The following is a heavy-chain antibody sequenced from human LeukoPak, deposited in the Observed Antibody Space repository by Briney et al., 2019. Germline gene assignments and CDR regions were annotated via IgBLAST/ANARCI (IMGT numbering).Heavy chain of an antibody. V-gene: IGHV3-30*02. J-gene: IGHJ6*03. CDR2: IRYDGSNK. CDR3: AKAPRPVDIVAHYDWGYYYYYYMDV. CDR1: GFTFSSYG. D-gene: IGHD5-12*01. Sequence: GGSPRLSCAASGFTFSSYGMHWVRQAPGKGLEWVAFIRYDGSNKYYADSVKGRFTISRDNSKNTLYLQMNSLRAEDTAVYYCAKAPRPVDIVAHYDWGYYYYYYMDVWGKGTTVTVSS.